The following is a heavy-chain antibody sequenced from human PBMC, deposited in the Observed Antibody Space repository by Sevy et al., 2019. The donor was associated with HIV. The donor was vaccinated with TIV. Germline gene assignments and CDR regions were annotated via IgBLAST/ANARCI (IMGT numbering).Heavy chain of an antibody. D-gene: IGHD2-21*02. CDR1: GYTLTELS. V-gene: IGHV1-24*01. CDR2: FDPEEGET. Sequence: ASVKVSCKVSGYTLTELSMHWVRQAPGKGLEWMGGFDPEEGETIYAQKFQGRVTMTEDTSTDTAYMELSSLRSEDTAVYYCATALAYCGGDCDDSEYFQHWGQGTLVTVSS. CDR3: ATALAYCGGDCDDSEYFQH. J-gene: IGHJ1*01.